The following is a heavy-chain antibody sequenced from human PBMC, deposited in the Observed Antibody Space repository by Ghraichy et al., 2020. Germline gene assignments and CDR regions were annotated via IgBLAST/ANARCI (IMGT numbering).Heavy chain of an antibody. D-gene: IGHD1-26*01. V-gene: IGHV4-39*01. CDR3: ARHPLHSYFDY. J-gene: IGHJ4*02. CDR1: GASISSSNYY. Sequence: SETLSLTCTVSGASISSSNYYWGWIRQPPGKGLEWIGSIYYSESTYYNPSLKSRVTISVDMSKNHFSLKLRSLTAADTAVYYCARHPLHSYFDYWGQGTLVTVSS. CDR2: IYYSEST.